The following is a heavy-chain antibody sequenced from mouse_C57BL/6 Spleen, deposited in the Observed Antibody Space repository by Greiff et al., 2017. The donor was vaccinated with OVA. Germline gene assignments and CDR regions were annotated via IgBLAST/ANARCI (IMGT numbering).Heavy chain of an antibody. D-gene: IGHD2-3*01. V-gene: IGHV1-63*01. CDR3: AREGDFGMGDY. J-gene: IGHJ2*01. Sequence: VQLQESGAELVRPGTSVKMSCKASGYTFTNYWIGWAKQRPGHGLEWIGDIYPGGGYTNYNEKFKGKATLTADKSSSTAYMQFSSLTSEDSAIYYCAREGDFGMGDYWGQGTTLTVSS. CDR2: IYPGGGYT. CDR1: GYTFTNYW.